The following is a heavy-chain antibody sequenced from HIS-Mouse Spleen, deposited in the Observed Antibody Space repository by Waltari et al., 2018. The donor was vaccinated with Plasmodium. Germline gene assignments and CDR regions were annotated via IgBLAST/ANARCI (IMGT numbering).Heavy chain of an antibody. J-gene: IGHJ2*01. CDR2: IKQDGSEK. D-gene: IGHD6-13*01. V-gene: IGHV3-7*01. CDR3: ASSWYWYFDL. Sequence: EVQLVESGGGLVQPGGSLRLSGAASGFTFGRYWMSWVRQAPGKGLEWVANIKQDGSEKYYVDSVKGRFTISRDNAKNSLYLQMNSLRAEDTAVYYCASSWYWYFDLWGRGTLVTVSS. CDR1: GFTFGRYW.